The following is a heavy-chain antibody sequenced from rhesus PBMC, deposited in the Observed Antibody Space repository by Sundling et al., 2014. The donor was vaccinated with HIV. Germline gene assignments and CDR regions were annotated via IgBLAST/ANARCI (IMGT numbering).Heavy chain of an antibody. D-gene: IGHD2-39*02. CDR1: GYTFADYG. Sequence: QVQLVQSGPEVNQPGASVKVFCKASGYTFADYGLNWVRQAPGQRLEWMGGITTKTGNPTYAQGFEERFTFSMDTSISTAYLQISSLRPEDTAIYYCARHSGGAYAFDSWGQGVLVTVSS. CDR2: ITTKTGNP. CDR3: ARHSGGAYAFDS. V-gene: IGHV7-114*01. J-gene: IGHJ4*01.